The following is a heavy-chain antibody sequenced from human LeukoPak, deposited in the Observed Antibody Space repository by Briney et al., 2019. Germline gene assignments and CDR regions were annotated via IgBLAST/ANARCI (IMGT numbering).Heavy chain of an antibody. CDR2: INPHSGGT. V-gene: IGHV1-2*02. J-gene: IGHJ4*02. Sequence: ASVKVTCKASGYTFTGYYMHWVRQAPGQGLEWMGWINPHSGGTNYAQKFQGGVTMTRDTSITTAYMELSSLRSDDTAVYYCARDVGEYCSSTNCYASHYWGQGTLVTVSS. CDR1: GYTFTGYY. D-gene: IGHD2-2*01. CDR3: ARDVGEYCSSTNCYASHY.